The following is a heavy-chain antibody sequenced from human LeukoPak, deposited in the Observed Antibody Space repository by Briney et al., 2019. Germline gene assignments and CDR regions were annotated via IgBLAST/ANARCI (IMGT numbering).Heavy chain of an antibody. CDR1: GGSISSHY. D-gene: IGHD4-17*01. CDR3: ARDLVTVTKGFDI. J-gene: IGHJ3*02. Sequence: SETLSLTCNVSGGSISSHYWSWIRKPPGKGLEWIAYIYYRGSTNYNPSLKSRVTISIDTSKNQFSLKLRSVTAADTAVYYCARDLVTVTKGFDIWGQGTMVSVSS. V-gene: IGHV4-59*11. CDR2: IYYRGST.